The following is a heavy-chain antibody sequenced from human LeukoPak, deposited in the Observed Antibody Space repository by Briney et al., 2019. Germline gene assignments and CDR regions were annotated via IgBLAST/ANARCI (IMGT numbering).Heavy chain of an antibody. D-gene: IGHD3-22*01. Sequence: ASVKVSCEASGYTFSSYGISWVRQAPGQGLEWMGWISAYNGNTNYVQKLQGRVTMTTDTSTSTAYMELRSLRSDDTAVYYCARDSPDRYSSGYLYYFDYWGQGTLVTVSS. V-gene: IGHV1-18*01. CDR1: GYTFSSYG. CDR2: ISAYNGNT. J-gene: IGHJ4*02. CDR3: ARDSPDRYSSGYLYYFDY.